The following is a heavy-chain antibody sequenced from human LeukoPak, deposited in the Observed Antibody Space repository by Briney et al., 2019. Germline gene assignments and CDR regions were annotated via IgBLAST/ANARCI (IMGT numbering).Heavy chain of an antibody. CDR1: GFTFRNYW. J-gene: IGHJ4*02. D-gene: IGHD3-10*01. CDR3: AKDRRAGSYDY. V-gene: IGHV3-23*01. CDR2: ISGSGGST. Sequence: GGSLRLSCVVSGFTFRNYWMSWVRQAPGKGLEWVSAISGSGGSTYYADSVKGRFTISRDNSKNTLYLQMNSLRAEDTAVYYCAKDRRAGSYDYWGQGTLVTVSS.